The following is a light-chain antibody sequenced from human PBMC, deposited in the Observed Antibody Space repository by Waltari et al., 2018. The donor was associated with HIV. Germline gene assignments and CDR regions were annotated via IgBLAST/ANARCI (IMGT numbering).Light chain of an antibody. J-gene: IGKJ4*01. CDR3: QQYYTTPL. V-gene: IGKV4-1*01. CDR2: GAS. CDR1: QTVSYTSNDKTY. Sequence: VLTQSPEFLTVSQGERATINCTSSQTVSYTSNDKTYVAWYQQQPGQPPKLLVSGASSRHPGVPDRFSGSGSGTSFTLTIDNLQPEDVGIYYCQQYYTTPLFGGGTKVEI.